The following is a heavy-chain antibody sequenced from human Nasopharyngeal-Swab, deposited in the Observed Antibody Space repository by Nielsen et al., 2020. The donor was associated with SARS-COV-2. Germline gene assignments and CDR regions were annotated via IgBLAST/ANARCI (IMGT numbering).Heavy chain of an antibody. Sequence: ASVKVSCKASGYTFNNYYIHWVRQAPGQGLEWMGMINPGSGGTTYAQKFQGRVTMTRDTSTSTVFMDLSSLRSEDTAVYYCAREGQQLVLDYYGMDVWGQGTTVTVSS. CDR1: GYTFNNYY. CDR3: AREGQQLVLDYYGMDV. D-gene: IGHD6-13*01. J-gene: IGHJ6*02. V-gene: IGHV1-46*02. CDR2: INPGSGGT.